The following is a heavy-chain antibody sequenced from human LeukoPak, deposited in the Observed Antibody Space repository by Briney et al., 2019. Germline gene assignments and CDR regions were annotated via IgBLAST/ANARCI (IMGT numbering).Heavy chain of an antibody. D-gene: IGHD4-11*01. J-gene: IGHJ5*02. CDR2: IYYSGST. CDR1: GGSISSYY. V-gene: IGHV4-59*01. Sequence: PSETLSLTCTVSGGSISSYYWSWIRQPPGKGLEWIGYIYYSGSTNYNPSLKSRVTISVDTSKNQFSLKLSSVTAADTAVYYCARSDYSNYGGWFDPWGQGTLVTVSS. CDR3: ARSDYSNYGGWFDP.